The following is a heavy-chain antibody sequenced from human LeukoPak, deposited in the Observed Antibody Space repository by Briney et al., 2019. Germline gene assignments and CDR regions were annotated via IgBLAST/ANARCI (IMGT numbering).Heavy chain of an antibody. CDR1: GFTFSSYA. J-gene: IGHJ6*02. CDR2: ISSSGGST. Sequence: GGSLRLSCAASGFTFSSYAMNWVRQGPGKGLEWVSGISSSGGSTHYADSVKGRFTISRDNAKNSLYLQMNSLRAEDTAVYYCARDLIPRKFLVEWYYYYYYGMDVWGQGTTVTVSS. V-gene: IGHV3-21*01. D-gene: IGHD3-3*01. CDR3: ARDLIPRKFLVEWYYYYYYGMDV.